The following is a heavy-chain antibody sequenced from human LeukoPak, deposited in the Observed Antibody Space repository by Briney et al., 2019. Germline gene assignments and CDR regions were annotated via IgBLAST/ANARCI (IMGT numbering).Heavy chain of an antibody. Sequence: SGGSLRLSCAASGFTFSSYGMHWVRQAPGKGLEWVAVISSDGSNKYYADSVKGRFTISRDNSKNTLSLQMNSLRTEDTAVFYCAKGSGGSGSFYNHFDCWGQGTLVTVSS. CDR2: ISSDGSNK. J-gene: IGHJ4*02. V-gene: IGHV3-30*18. CDR3: AKGSGGSGSFYNHFDC. D-gene: IGHD3-10*01. CDR1: GFTFSSYG.